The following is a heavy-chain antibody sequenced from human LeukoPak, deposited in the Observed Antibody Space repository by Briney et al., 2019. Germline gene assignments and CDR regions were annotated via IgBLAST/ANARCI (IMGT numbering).Heavy chain of an antibody. CDR3: AKIITGYSYGYGHFDY. CDR2: INNEGTGT. D-gene: IGHD5-18*01. V-gene: IGHV3-74*01. CDR1: GFTFRNYW. J-gene: IGHJ4*02. Sequence: GGSLRLSCATSGFTFRNYWMHWVRQAPGKGLVWISRINNEGTGTIYADFVKGRFTISRDNAKNSLYLQMKDLRAEDTAVYYCAKIITGYSYGYGHFDYWGQGPLVTVSS.